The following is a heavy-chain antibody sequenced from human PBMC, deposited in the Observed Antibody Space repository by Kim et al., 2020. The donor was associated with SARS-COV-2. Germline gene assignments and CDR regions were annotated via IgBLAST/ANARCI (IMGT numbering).Heavy chain of an antibody. Sequence: GGSLRLSCAGSGFTFSSYGMNWVRQAPGKGLEWVTSINTRGTYITYADSVRGRFTVSRANARNSLFLQMDNLRDEDPAMYFCARVSELTRVRYWGQGSL. V-gene: IGHV3-21*01. J-gene: IGHJ4*02. D-gene: IGHD3-10*02. CDR2: INTRGTYI. CDR1: GFTFSSYG. CDR3: ARVSELTRVRY.